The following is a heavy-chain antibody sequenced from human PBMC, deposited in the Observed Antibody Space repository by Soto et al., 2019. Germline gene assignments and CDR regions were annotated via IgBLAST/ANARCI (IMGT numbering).Heavy chain of an antibody. CDR1: GFTFSSHA. CDR2: ISAGSEGA. Sequence: EVQLLESGGGLVQPGGALRLSCAASGFTFSSHAMSWVRQAPGKGLEWISSISAGSEGAYYADSVKGRFTISRDNSNNTRYLQLIILRAVDTAVYYCARDLWWYLHWGQGTLVTVSS. CDR3: ARDLWWYLH. V-gene: IGHV3-23*01. J-gene: IGHJ4*02. D-gene: IGHD2-15*01.